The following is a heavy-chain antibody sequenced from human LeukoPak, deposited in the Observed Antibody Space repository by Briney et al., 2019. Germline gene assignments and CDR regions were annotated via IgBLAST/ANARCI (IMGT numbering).Heavy chain of an antibody. D-gene: IGHD2-21*02. V-gene: IGHV3-23*01. Sequence: GGSLRLSCAASGFTFSSYAMSWVRQAPGKGLEWVSAISGSDGSTYYADSVKGRFTISRDNSKNTLYLQMNSLRAEDTAVYYCAKDFTVVVTAIVDYWGQGTLVTVSS. CDR1: GFTFSSYA. CDR2: ISGSDGST. J-gene: IGHJ4*02. CDR3: AKDFTVVVTAIVDY.